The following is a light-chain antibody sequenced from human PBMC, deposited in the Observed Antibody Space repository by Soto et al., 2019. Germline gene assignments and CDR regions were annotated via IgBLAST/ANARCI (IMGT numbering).Light chain of an antibody. CDR3: QQYGSSPWT. V-gene: IGKV3-20*01. Sequence: EIVLTQSPGTLSLSPGERATLSCRASQSVSSSYLAWYQQKPGQAPRFLIYGASSRATGIPDRFSGSGSGTDSTLTISRLEPEDFAVYYCQQYGSSPWTFGQGTKVEIK. CDR1: QSVSSSY. J-gene: IGKJ1*01. CDR2: GAS.